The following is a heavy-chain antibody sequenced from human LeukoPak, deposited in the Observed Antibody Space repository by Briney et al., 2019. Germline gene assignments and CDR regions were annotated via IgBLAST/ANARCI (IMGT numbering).Heavy chain of an antibody. D-gene: IGHD3-22*01. V-gene: IGHV1-2*02. Sequence: ASVKVSCKASGYTFTGHYMNWVRQAPGQGLEWMGWINPNSGGTNYAQKFQGRVTMTRDTSTGTAYMELSSLRSDDTAVYYCARVEYHYDSSGYYDYWGQGTLVTVSS. CDR1: GYTFTGHY. J-gene: IGHJ4*02. CDR2: INPNSGGT. CDR3: ARVEYHYDSSGYYDY.